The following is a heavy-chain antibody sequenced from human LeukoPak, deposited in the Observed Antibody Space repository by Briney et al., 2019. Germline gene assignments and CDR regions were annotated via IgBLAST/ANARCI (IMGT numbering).Heavy chain of an antibody. CDR1: GGTFSSYA. D-gene: IGHD6-6*01. CDR3: ASDPPYTSSSVW. V-gene: IGHV1-69*13. Sequence: GASVKVSCKASGGTFSSYAISWVRQAPGQGLEWMGGIIPIFGTANYAQKFQGRVTITADESTSTAYMELSSLRSEDTAVYYCASDPPYTSSSVWWGQGTLVTVSS. CDR2: IIPIFGTA. J-gene: IGHJ4*02.